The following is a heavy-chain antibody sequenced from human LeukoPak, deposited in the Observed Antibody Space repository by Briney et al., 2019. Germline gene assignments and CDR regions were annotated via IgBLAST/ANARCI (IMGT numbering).Heavy chain of an antibody. D-gene: IGHD6-19*01. J-gene: IGHJ6*02. V-gene: IGHV4-34*01. CDR3: AREGSYSSGWYGSLGYYYYGMDV. Sequence: SETLSLTCAIYGGSFSGYYWSWIRQPPGKGLEWIGEINHSASTNYNPSLKSRVTISVDTSKNQFSLKLSSVTAADTAVYYCAREGSYSSGWYGSLGYYYYGMDVWGQGTTVTVSS. CDR1: GGSFSGYY. CDR2: INHSAST.